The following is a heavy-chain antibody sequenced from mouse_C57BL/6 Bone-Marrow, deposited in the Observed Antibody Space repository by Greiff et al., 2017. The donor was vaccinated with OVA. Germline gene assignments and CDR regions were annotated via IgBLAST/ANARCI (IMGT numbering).Heavy chain of an antibody. CDR2: ISSGSSTI. D-gene: IGHD1-1*01. CDR3: ARPVLGYGSSYWYFDV. J-gene: IGHJ1*03. Sequence: EVQLQESGGGLVKPGGSLKLSCAASGFTFSDYGMHWVRQAPEKGLEWVAYISSGSSTIYYADTVKGRFTISRDNAKNTLFLQMTSLRSEDTAMYYCARPVLGYGSSYWYFDVWGTGTTVTVSS. CDR1: GFTFSDYG. V-gene: IGHV5-17*01.